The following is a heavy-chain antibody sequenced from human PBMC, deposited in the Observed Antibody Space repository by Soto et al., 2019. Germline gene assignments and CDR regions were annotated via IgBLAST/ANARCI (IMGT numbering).Heavy chain of an antibody. CDR2: IIPIFGTA. V-gene: IGHV1-69*13. CDR1: GGTFSSYS. Sequence: ASVKVSCKASGGTFSSYSISWVRQAPGQGLEWMGGIIPIFGTANYAQKFQGRVTITADESTSTAYMELSSLRSEDTAVYYCARDPVVLVPAAVDYYYGMDVWGQGTTVTVSS. D-gene: IGHD2-2*01. J-gene: IGHJ6*02. CDR3: ARDPVVLVPAAVDYYYGMDV.